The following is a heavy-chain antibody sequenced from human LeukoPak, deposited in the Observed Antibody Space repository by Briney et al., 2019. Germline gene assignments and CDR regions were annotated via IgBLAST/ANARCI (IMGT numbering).Heavy chain of an antibody. J-gene: IGHJ6*02. CDR1: GGSFSGYY. D-gene: IGHD4-23*01. V-gene: IGHV4-34*01. CDR3: ARNSAYYYYYYGMDV. Sequence: PSETLSLTCAVYGGSFSGYYWSWIRQPPGKGLERIGEINHSGSTNYNPSLKSRVTISVDTSKNQFSLKLSSVTAADTAVYYCARNSAYYYYYYGMDVWGQGTTVTVSS. CDR2: INHSGST.